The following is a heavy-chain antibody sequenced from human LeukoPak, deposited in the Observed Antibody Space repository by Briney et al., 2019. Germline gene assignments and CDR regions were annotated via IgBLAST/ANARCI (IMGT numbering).Heavy chain of an antibody. Sequence: PKASVKVSCKASGGTFSSYAISWVRQAPGQGLEWMGWISAYNGNTNYAQNLQGRVTMTTDTSTSTAYMELRSLRSDDTAVYYCAKLYSSGWPLEGMDVWGQGTTVTVSS. J-gene: IGHJ6*02. CDR2: ISAYNGNT. CDR1: GGTFSSYA. CDR3: AKLYSSGWPLEGMDV. D-gene: IGHD6-19*01. V-gene: IGHV1-18*01.